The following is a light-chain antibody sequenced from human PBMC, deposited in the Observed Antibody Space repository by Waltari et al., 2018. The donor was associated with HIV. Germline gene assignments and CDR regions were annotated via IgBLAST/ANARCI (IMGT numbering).Light chain of an antibody. CDR3: QSADSSGTYPVV. Sequence: SSELTQPPSVSVSPGQTARITCSGDALPTQYAYWYQQKPGQAPVVVIYKDSERASGIPERFSGSSSGTTVTLTISGVQAEDEADYYCQSADSSGTYPVVFGGGTKLTVL. J-gene: IGLJ2*01. V-gene: IGLV3-25*03. CDR2: KDS. CDR1: ALPTQY.